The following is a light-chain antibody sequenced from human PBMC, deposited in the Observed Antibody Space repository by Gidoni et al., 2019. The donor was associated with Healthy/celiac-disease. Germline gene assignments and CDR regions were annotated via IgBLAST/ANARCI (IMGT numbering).Light chain of an antibody. J-gene: IGLJ1*01. CDR1: SSNIGAGYD. V-gene: IGLV1-40*01. CDR2: GNS. CDR3: QSYDSSLSGYV. Sequence: QSVLTQPPSVSGAPGQRVTSSCTRSSSNIGAGYDVHVYQQLPGTAPKLLIYGNSNRPSGVPDRFSGSKSGTSASLAITGLQAEDEADYYCQSYDSSLSGYVFGTGTKVTVL.